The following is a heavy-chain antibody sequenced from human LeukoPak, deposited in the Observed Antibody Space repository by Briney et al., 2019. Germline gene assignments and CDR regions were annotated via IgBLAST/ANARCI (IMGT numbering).Heavy chain of an antibody. Sequence: ASVTVSCKASGYTFTSHYMHWVRQAPGQGLEWMGIINPSGGSTSYAQKFQGRVTMTRDTSTSTVYMELSSLRSEDTAVYYCERAIYCSGGSCHWEFDYWGQGALVTVSS. D-gene: IGHD2-15*01. V-gene: IGHV1-46*01. CDR2: INPSGGST. CDR3: ERAIYCSGGSCHWEFDY. CDR1: GYTFTSHY. J-gene: IGHJ4*02.